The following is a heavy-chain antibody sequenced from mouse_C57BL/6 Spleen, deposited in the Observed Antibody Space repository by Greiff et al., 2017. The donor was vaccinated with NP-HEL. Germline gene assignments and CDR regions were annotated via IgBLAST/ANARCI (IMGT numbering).Heavy chain of an antibody. CDR1: GYTFTSYW. CDR2: IHPNSGST. V-gene: IGHV1-64*01. CDR3: ARPIVTTGVETGY. J-gene: IGHJ2*01. Sequence: QVQLQQPGAELVKPGASVKLSCKASGYTFTSYWMHWVKQRPGQGLEWIGMIHPNSGSTNYNEKFKSKATLSVDKSSSTAYMQRSSLTPEDSAVYYCARPIVTTGVETGYWGQGTTLTVSS. D-gene: IGHD2-12*01.